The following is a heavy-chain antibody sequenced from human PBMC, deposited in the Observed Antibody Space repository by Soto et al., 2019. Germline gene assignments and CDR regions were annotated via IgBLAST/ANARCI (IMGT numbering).Heavy chain of an antibody. J-gene: IGHJ4*02. CDR2: ISWDGGST. V-gene: IGHV3-43D*03. CDR1: GFTFDDYA. CDR3: AKDAAAEMATIGYYFDY. D-gene: IGHD5-12*01. Sequence: GSLRLSCAASGFTFDDYAMHWVRQGSGKGLEWGSLISWDGGSTYYADSVKGRFTISRDNSKNSLYLQMNSLRAEDTALYYCAKDAAAEMATIGYYFDYWGQGTLVTVSS.